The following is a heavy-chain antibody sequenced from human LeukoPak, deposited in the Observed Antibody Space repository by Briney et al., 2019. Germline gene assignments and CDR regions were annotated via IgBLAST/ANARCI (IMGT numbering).Heavy chain of an antibody. Sequence: GGSLRLSCVASGFTFRTYAMSWVRQAPGKGLVWVSGISDGVGSTYYADSVKGRFTISRDNSKNTLYLQVNSLRAEDTAVYYCAKGGYSYGARDAFDIWGQGTMVTVSS. V-gene: IGHV3-23*01. CDR2: ISDGVGST. CDR3: AKGGYSYGARDAFDI. CDR1: GFTFRTYA. D-gene: IGHD5-12*01. J-gene: IGHJ3*02.